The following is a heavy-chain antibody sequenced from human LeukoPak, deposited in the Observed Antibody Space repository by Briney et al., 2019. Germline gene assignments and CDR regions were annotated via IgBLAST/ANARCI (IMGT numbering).Heavy chain of an antibody. CDR3: ARDRYGDYSHFDY. Sequence: PGGSLRLSCAASGFTFNSYSMNWVRQAPGKGLEWVSSISSGSSYIYYADSVKGRFTVSRDNAKNSLYLQMNSLRAEDTAAYYCARDRYGDYSHFDYWGQGTLVTVSS. D-gene: IGHD4-17*01. J-gene: IGHJ4*02. CDR1: GFTFNSYS. CDR2: ISSGSSYI. V-gene: IGHV3-21*01.